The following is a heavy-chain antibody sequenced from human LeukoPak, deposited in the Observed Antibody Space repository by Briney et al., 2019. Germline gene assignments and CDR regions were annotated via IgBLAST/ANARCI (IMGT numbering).Heavy chain of an antibody. CDR3: AGFHPVATIFDY. CDR1: GFTFSSYS. J-gene: IGHJ4*02. CDR2: ISSSSSYI. V-gene: IGHV3-21*01. D-gene: IGHD5-12*01. Sequence: GGSLRLSCAASGFTFSSYSMNWVRQAPGKGLEWVSSISSSSSYIYYADSVKGRFTISRDNAKNSLYLQMNSLRAEDTAVYYCAGFHPVATIFDYWGQGTLVTVSS.